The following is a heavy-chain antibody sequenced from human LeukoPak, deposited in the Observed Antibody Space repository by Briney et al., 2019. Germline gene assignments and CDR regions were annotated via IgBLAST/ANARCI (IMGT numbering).Heavy chain of an antibody. CDR3: ARVYSMVRPPGSGEMDV. CDR2: MNPNSGNT. CDR1: GYTFTSYD. Sequence: ASVKVSCKASGYTFTSYDINWVRQATGQGLEWMGWMNPNSGNTGYAQKFQCRGTMTRNTSISTAYMELSSLRSEDTAVYYCARVYSMVRPPGSGEMDVWGQGTTVTVSS. D-gene: IGHD2/OR15-2a*01. J-gene: IGHJ6*02. V-gene: IGHV1-8*01.